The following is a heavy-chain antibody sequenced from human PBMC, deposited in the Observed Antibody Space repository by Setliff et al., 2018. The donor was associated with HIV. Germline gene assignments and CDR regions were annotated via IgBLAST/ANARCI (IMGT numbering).Heavy chain of an antibody. CDR3: ARGTVVPYYLDY. Sequence: SETLSLTCAVYGGSFSGYYWNWIRQPPGRGLEWIGEINHSGSTNYNPSLESRVTISVDTSKNQFSLKLSSVTAADTAVYYCARGTVVPYYLDYWGQGTLVTVSS. D-gene: IGHD2-15*01. CDR2: INHSGST. CDR1: GGSFSGYY. V-gene: IGHV4-34*01. J-gene: IGHJ4*02.